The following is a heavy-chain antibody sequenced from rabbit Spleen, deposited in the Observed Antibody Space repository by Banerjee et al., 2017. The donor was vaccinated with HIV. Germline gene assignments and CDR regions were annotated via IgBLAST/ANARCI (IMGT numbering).Heavy chain of an antibody. J-gene: IGHJ4*01. D-gene: IGHD6-1*01. V-gene: IGHV1S47*01. CDR1: GFDFSSYS. CDR2: IVPIFGAA. Sequence: EQLVESGGGLVQPGGSLTLTCTASGFDFSSYSMSWVRQAPGKGLEWIGYIVPIFGAAYYASWVNGRFTISSHNAQNTLYLQLNSLTAADTATYFCVREAGYAGYGDASLWGPGTLVTVS. CDR3: VREAGYAGYGDASL.